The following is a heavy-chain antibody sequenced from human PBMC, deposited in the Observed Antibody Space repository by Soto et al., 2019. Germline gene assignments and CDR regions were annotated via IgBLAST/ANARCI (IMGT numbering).Heavy chain of an antibody. D-gene: IGHD2-15*01. CDR2: INAGNGNT. CDR3: ARSIVVVVAAPQDAFDI. J-gene: IGHJ3*02. CDR1: GYTFTSYA. Sequence: ASVKVYCKASGYTFTSYAMHWVRQAPGQRLEWMGWINAGNGNTKYSQKFQGRVTITRDTSASTAYMELSSLRSEDTAVYYCARSIVVVVAAPQDAFDIWGQGTTVTVSS. V-gene: IGHV1-3*01.